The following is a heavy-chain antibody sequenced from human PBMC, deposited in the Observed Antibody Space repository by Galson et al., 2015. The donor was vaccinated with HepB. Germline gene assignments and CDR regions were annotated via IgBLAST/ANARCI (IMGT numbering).Heavy chain of an antibody. V-gene: IGHV6-1*01. CDR2: TYYRSKWYN. CDR1: GDSASSNSAA. J-gene: IGHJ6*02. CDR3: ARTEYCSSTSCYAGYYYYGMDV. D-gene: IGHD2-2*01. Sequence: CAISGDSASSNSAAWNWIRQSPSRGLEWLGRTYYRSKWYNDYAVSVKSRITINPDTSKNQFSLQLNSVTPEDTAVYYCARTEYCSSTSCYAGYYYYGMDVWGQGTTVTVSS.